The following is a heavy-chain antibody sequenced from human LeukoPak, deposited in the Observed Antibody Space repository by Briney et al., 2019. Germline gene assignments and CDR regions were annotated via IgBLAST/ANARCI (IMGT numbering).Heavy chain of an antibody. D-gene: IGHD1-1*01. Sequence: GASVKVSCKASGGTFSSYAISWVRQAPGQGLEWMGGIIPIFGTANYAQKFQGRVTITADESTSTAYMELSSLRPEDTAVYYCARGDWNDVGYFDYWGQGTLVTVSS. J-gene: IGHJ4*02. CDR1: GGTFSSYA. V-gene: IGHV1-69*13. CDR3: ARGDWNDVGYFDY. CDR2: IIPIFGTA.